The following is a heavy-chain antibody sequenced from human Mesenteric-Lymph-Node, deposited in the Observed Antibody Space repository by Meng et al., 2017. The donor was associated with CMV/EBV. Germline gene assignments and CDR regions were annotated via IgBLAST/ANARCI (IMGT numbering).Heavy chain of an antibody. Sequence: GESLKISCAASGFTFSSYAMHWVRQAPGKGLEWVAVISYDGSNKYYADSVKGRFTISRDNSKNTLYLQMNRLRAEDTAVYYCARDMGDTAMVTQLLLSCYYYGMDVWGQGTTVTVSS. CDR1: GFTFSSYA. CDR2: ISYDGSNK. V-gene: IGHV3-30-3*01. D-gene: IGHD5-18*01. J-gene: IGHJ6*02. CDR3: ARDMGDTAMVTQLLLSCYYYGMDV.